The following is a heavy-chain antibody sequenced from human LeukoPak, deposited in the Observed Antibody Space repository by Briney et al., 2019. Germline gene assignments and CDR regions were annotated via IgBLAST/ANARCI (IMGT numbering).Heavy chain of an antibody. J-gene: IGHJ1*01. CDR3: ASAHSSGYWSAEYFQH. CDR1: GGSISSYS. Sequence: SETLSLTCTVSGGSISSYSWSWIRQPAGKGLEWIGRIYASGSTSYNPSLRSRVTMSEDTSKNQFSLNLSSVTAADTAVYYCASAHSSGYWSAEYFQHWGQGTLVTVSS. D-gene: IGHD3-22*01. V-gene: IGHV4-4*07. CDR2: IYASGST.